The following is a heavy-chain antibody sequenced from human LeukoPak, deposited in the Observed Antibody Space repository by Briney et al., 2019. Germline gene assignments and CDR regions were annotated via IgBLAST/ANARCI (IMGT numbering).Heavy chain of an antibody. D-gene: IGHD2-15*01. Sequence: PGGSLRLSCAASGFTFSSYAMSWLRQAPGKGLEWVSAISGSGGGTYYADSVKGRFTISRDNSKNTLYLQMNSLRAEDTAVYYCAKDEDIVVVVAAFYWGQGTLVTVFS. CDR3: AKDEDIVVVVAAFY. V-gene: IGHV3-23*01. J-gene: IGHJ4*02. CDR2: ISGSGGGT. CDR1: GFTFSSYA.